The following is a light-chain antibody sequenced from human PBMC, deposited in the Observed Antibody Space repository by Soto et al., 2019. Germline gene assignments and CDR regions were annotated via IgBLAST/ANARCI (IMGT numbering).Light chain of an antibody. Sequence: EIVLTQSPGTLSLSPGDRATLSCTASQSVSSSYLVWYQPEPVQAPRLIIYGASLRATGIPDRFSGSGSGTDFTLTISRLEPEDFAVYYCQQYGSSPLTFGGGTKVDIK. CDR1: QSVSSSY. V-gene: IGKV3-20*01. CDR3: QQYGSSPLT. J-gene: IGKJ4*01. CDR2: GAS.